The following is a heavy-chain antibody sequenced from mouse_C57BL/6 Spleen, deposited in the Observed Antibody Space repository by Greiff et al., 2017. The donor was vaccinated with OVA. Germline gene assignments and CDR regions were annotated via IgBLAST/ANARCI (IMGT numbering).Heavy chain of an antibody. D-gene: IGHD1-1*01. CDR3: ATLRSY. CDR2: ISSCSSTI. V-gene: IGHV5-17*01. Sequence: EVHLVESGGGLVKPGGSLKLSCAASGFTFSDYGMHWVRQAPEKGLEWVAYISSCSSTIYYADTVKGRFTISSDTAKNTLFLQMTSLMSEDTAMYYCATLRSYWGQGTLVTVSA. CDR1: GFTFSDYG. J-gene: IGHJ3*01.